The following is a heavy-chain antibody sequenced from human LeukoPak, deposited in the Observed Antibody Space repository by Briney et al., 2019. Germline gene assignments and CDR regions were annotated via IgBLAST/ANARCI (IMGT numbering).Heavy chain of an antibody. CDR1: GGSISSHY. V-gene: IGHV4-59*11. J-gene: IGHJ4*02. D-gene: IGHD3-16*01. Sequence: SETLSLACTVSGGSISSHYWSWIRQPPGKGLEWIGYIYYSGSTNYNPSLKSRVTISVDTSKNQFSLKLSSVTAADTAVYYCARDGGWEGYFDYWGQGTLVTVSS. CDR2: IYYSGST. CDR3: ARDGGWEGYFDY.